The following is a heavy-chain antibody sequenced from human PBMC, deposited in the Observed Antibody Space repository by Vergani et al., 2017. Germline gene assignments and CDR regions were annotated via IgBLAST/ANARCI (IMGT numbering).Heavy chain of an antibody. V-gene: IGHV4-59*10. CDR2: IYTSGST. D-gene: IGHD1-26*01. Sequence: QVQLQQWGAGLLKPSETLSLTCAVYGGSFSGYYWSWIRQPAGKGLEWIGRIYTSGSTNYNPSLKSRVTMSVDTSKNQFSLKLSSVTAADTAVYYCASGIFYFDYWGQGTLVTVSS. J-gene: IGHJ4*02. CDR1: GGSFSGYY. CDR3: ASGIFYFDY.